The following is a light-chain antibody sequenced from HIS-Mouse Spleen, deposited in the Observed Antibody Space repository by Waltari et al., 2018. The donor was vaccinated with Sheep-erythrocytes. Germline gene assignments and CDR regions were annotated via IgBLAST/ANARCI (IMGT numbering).Light chain of an antibody. CDR3: CSYTGSYNHV. J-gene: IGLJ1*01. Sequence: QSALTQPRSVSGSPGQSVTISCTGTSSDVGGYNSVPWYQQTPGKATKPRLYDVSKRPSGVPDGFSGSKSGTPASLTISGLQADDEADYYCCSYTGSYNHVFATGTKVTVL. V-gene: IGLV2-11*01. CDR1: SSDVGGYNS. CDR2: DVS.